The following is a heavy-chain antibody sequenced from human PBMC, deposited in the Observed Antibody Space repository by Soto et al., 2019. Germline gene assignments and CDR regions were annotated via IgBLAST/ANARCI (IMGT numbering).Heavy chain of an antibody. J-gene: IGHJ4*02. Sequence: EMQLVQSGGGLVKPGGSLRLSCVASRFNFSAAWLNWIRQAPGKGLEWIGRIKPKSEGETADYTAPVRGRFTISRDDSQNTLHLQMDSLKTEDTAVYYCATVPYGSGPTWGLGVLVTVSS. CDR2: IKPKSEGETA. D-gene: IGHD6-19*01. V-gene: IGHV3-15*07. CDR3: ATVPYGSGPT. CDR1: RFNFSAAW.